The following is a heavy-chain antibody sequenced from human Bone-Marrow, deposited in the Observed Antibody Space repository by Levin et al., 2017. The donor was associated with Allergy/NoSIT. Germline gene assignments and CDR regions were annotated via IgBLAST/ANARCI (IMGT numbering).Heavy chain of an antibody. CDR1: GYRFNIFE. D-gene: IGHD3-16*02. J-gene: IGHJ5*02. CDR2: IRPYNGNT. CDR3: ARQDELRLGDLSLIWFDP. Sequence: AASVKVSCKTSGYRFNIFEIGWVRQAPGQGLEWMGAIRPYNGNTNSAQKFQDRVTLSADTSTSTAYLELRSLRSDDTAVYYCARQDELRLGDLSLIWFDPWGQGTLVTVSS. V-gene: IGHV1-18*01.